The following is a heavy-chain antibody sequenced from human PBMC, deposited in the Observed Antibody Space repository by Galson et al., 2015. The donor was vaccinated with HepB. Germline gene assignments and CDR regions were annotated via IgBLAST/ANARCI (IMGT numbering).Heavy chain of an antibody. Sequence: SVKVSCKASGYTFTSYGISWVRQAPGQGLEWMGWISAYNGNTNYAQKLQGRVTMTTDTSTSTAYMELRSLRSDDTAVYYCARGKRGYDSSGYTLGYWGQGTLVTVSS. CDR3: ARGKRGYDSSGYTLGY. J-gene: IGHJ4*02. CDR2: ISAYNGNT. CDR1: GYTFTSYG. D-gene: IGHD3-22*01. V-gene: IGHV1-18*04.